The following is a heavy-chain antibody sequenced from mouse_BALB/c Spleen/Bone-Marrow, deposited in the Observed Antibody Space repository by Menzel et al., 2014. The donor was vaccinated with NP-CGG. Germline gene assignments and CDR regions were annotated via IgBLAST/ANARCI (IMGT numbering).Heavy chain of an antibody. CDR3: AIYFYFDY. CDR1: GFNIKDTY. Sequence: EVKLQESGAKLVKPGASVRLSCTASGFNIKDTYMHWVKQRPDQGLEWIGRIDPANGNAKHDPKFQGKAAITADTSSNTTCLQLSSLTSEDTAVYYCAIYFYFDYWGQGTTLTVSS. D-gene: IGHD2-3*01. CDR2: IDPANGNA. V-gene: IGHV14-3*02. J-gene: IGHJ2*01.